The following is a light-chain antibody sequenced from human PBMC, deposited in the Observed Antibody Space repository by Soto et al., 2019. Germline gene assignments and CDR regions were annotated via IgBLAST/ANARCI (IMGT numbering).Light chain of an antibody. Sequence: AIQITQSPSSLSASVGDRVTITCRASQGIRNDLGWYQQKPGKAPKLLIYSASSLQSGVPSRFSGSGSGTDFTLTISSLQPEDFATYYCLQDYNFTYTFGQGTKVDIK. J-gene: IGKJ2*01. V-gene: IGKV1-6*01. CDR1: QGIRND. CDR2: SAS. CDR3: LQDYNFTYT.